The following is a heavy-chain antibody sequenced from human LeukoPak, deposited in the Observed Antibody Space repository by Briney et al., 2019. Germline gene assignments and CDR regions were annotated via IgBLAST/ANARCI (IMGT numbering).Heavy chain of an antibody. Sequence: GGSLRLSCAASGFTFSSYAMHWVRRAPGKGLEWVAVISYDGSNKYYADSVKGRFTISRDNSKNTLYLQMNSLRAEDTAVYYCARSSSSWYNYFDYWGQGTLVTVSS. CDR3: ARSSSSWYNYFDY. CDR2: ISYDGSNK. D-gene: IGHD6-13*01. J-gene: IGHJ4*02. V-gene: IGHV3-30*01. CDR1: GFTFSSYA.